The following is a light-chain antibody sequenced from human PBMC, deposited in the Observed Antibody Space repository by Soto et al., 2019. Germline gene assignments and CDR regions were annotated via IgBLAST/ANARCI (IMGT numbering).Light chain of an antibody. CDR1: QSISVW. Sequence: DIQMTQSPSTLSASVGDRVTITCWASQSISVWLAWYQQKPGKAPKLLIYKASSLESGVPSRFSGSGSGTEFTLTISSLQPDDFATYYCQQYNSYSWTFGQGTKVDIK. V-gene: IGKV1-5*03. CDR2: KAS. J-gene: IGKJ1*01. CDR3: QQYNSYSWT.